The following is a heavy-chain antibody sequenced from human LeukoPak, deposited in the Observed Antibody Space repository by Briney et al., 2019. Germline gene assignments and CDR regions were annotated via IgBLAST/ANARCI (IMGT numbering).Heavy chain of an antibody. CDR1: GYTFSSYG. J-gene: IGHJ6*03. D-gene: IGHD3-3*01. V-gene: IGHV1-18*01. CDR2: ISAYNGNT. Sequence: KPGASVKGSCKASGYTFSSYGISWVRQAPGQGLEWMGWISAYNGNTNYAQKLQGRVTMTTDTSTSTAYMELRSLRSDDTAVYYYARDNGVSYYYYMDVWGKGTTVTVSS. CDR3: ARDNGVSYYYYMDV.